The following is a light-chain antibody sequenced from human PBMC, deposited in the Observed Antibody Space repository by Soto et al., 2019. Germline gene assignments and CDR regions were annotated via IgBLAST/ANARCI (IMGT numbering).Light chain of an antibody. CDR1: QSVGHW. Sequence: DIQMTQAPPTLSASVGDRVAITCRASQSVGHWLAWYQQKPGKAPKLLIDKASSLKSGVPSRFSGSGSGTEFTLTISSLQPDDFATYYCQEYNRYSTFGQGNKVEIK. J-gene: IGKJ1*01. V-gene: IGKV1-5*03. CDR3: QEYNRYST. CDR2: KAS.